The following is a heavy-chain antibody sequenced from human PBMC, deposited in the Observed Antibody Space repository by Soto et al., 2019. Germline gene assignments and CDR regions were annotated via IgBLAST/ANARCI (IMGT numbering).Heavy chain of an antibody. CDR2: IYHSGST. Sequence: PSETLSLTCAVPGGSISSGGYSWRWIRQPPGKGLEWIGYIYHSGSTYYNPSLKSRVTISVDRSKNQFSLKLSSVTAADTAVYYCAREWIRSFDPWGQGTLVTVAS. V-gene: IGHV4-30-2*01. CDR1: GGSISSGGYS. D-gene: IGHD5-12*01. J-gene: IGHJ5*02. CDR3: AREWIRSFDP.